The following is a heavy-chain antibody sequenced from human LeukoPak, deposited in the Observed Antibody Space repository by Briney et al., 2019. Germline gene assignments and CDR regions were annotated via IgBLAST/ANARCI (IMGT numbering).Heavy chain of an antibody. CDR3: ARAEEEVAATIDY. D-gene: IGHD5-12*01. CDR2: ISSISSAI. J-gene: IGHJ4*02. V-gene: IGHV3-48*01. Sequence: GGSLRLSCAVSGFTLSSYRMIWVRQAPGKGLEWVSYISSISSAIYYADSVKGRFTISRDNAKNSLYLQVSSLRGEDTAVYYCARAEEEVAATIDYWGQGTLVTVAS. CDR1: GFTLSSYR.